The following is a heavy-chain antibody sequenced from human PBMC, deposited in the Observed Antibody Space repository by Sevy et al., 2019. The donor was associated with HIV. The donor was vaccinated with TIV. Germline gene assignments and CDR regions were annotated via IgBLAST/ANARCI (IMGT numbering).Heavy chain of an antibody. V-gene: IGHV3-7*01. CDR3: VRVRGWICYHGVCSPYYSDS. D-gene: IGHD2-8*01. J-gene: IGHJ4*02. CDR2: IKQDGSDR. CDR1: GFPFSDYW. Sequence: GGSLRRSCTTSGFPFSDYWMNWVRQAPGKGLEWVANIKQDGSDRYYVDSVKGRFTISRDNAKNSLYLQMNSLTVEDTAVYYCVRVRGWICYHGVCSPYYSDSCGQGTLVTFSS.